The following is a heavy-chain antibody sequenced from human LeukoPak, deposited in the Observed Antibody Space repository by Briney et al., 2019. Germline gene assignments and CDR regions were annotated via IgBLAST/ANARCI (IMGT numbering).Heavy chain of an antibody. CDR3: ARGRLNMATTYYYYYGMDV. CDR2: IYYSGST. J-gene: IGHJ6*02. D-gene: IGHD5-12*01. CDR1: GGSISCYY. Sequence: PSETLSLTCTGSGGSISCYYWSWIRQPPGKGLEWIGHIYYSGSTNYNPTLKARVTKSVATSKNPFSLKLSYVTATDTGVYYWARGRLNMATTYYYYYGMDVWGQGTTVTVSS. V-gene: IGHV4-59*01.